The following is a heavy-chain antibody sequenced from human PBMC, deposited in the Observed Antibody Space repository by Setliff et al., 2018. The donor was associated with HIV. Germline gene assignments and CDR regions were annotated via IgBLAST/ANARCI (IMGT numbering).Heavy chain of an antibody. V-gene: IGHV4-34*01. CDR3: ARGVVRGSEDYFDY. CDR2: INHSGSS. J-gene: IGHJ4*02. Sequence: SETLSLTCAVYGGSFSGYYWSWIRQPPGKGLEWIGEINHSGSSTYNPSLKSRVTISVDTSKNQFSLKLSSVTAADTAVYYCARGVVRGSEDYFDYWGQGTPVTVSS. CDR1: GGSFSGYY. D-gene: IGHD6-25*01.